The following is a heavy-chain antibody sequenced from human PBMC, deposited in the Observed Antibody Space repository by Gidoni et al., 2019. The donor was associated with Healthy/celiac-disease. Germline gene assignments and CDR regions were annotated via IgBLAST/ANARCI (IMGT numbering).Heavy chain of an antibody. J-gene: IGHJ3*02. CDR1: GYTFTSYG. CDR2: ISAYNGNT. CDR3: ARDLPGYCSGGSCYSSDGGWAFDI. Sequence: QVQLVQSGAEVKKPGASVKVSCKASGYTFTSYGISWVRQAPGQGIEWMGWISAYNGNTNYAQKLQGRVTMTTDTSTSTAYMERRSLRSDDTAVYYCARDLPGYCSGGSCYSSDGGWAFDIWGQGTMVTVSS. D-gene: IGHD2-15*01. V-gene: IGHV1-18*01.